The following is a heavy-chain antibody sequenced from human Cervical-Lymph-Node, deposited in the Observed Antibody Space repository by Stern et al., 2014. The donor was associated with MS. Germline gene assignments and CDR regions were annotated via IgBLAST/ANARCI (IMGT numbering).Heavy chain of an antibody. J-gene: IGHJ6*02. CDR1: GGSLSNYG. Sequence: EQLEESEAEVKKPGSSVKVSCKASGGSLSNYGFSWVRQAPGQGLECLGGVITLFGTADYAQTFLGRITLNAGHSPRNVDTELGSLASEDTAVYFCARDSDYENSYAMDVWGQGTTVTVSS. CDR3: ARDSDYENSYAMDV. CDR2: VITLFGTA. V-gene: IGHV1-69*01. D-gene: IGHD5-12*01.